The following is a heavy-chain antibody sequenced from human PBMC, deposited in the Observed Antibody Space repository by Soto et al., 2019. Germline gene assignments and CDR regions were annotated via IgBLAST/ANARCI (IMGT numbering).Heavy chain of an antibody. CDR3: ARNVPGSQGRNFDF. J-gene: IGHJ4*02. Sequence: QVQLVQSGAEVKKPGASVKVSCKASGYPFNIYYLHWVRQAPGQGLGWMGWINLQSGDTKYAPKFQDWVTFTRNPSPSTAYLELSHRPPDEAAVNYCARNVPGSQGRNFDFWGQGTLVSVSS. D-gene: IGHD6-19*01. CDR2: INLQSGDT. V-gene: IGHV1-2*04. CDR1: GYPFNIYY.